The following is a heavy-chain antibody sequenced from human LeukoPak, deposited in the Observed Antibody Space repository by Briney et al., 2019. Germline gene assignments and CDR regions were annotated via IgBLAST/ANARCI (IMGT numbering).Heavy chain of an antibody. CDR3: AKAPDHRAPNGYFDP. CDR2: ISYDGSNK. CDR1: GFTFSSYA. D-gene: IGHD6-13*01. V-gene: IGHV3-30*07. J-gene: IGHJ5*02. Sequence: GTSLRLFCAASGFTFSSYAMHWVRQAPGKGLEWVAVISYDGSNKYYAASVKGRFTISRDNSKNTLYLQMNSLRAEDTAVYYCAKAPDHRAPNGYFDPWGQGTLVTVSS.